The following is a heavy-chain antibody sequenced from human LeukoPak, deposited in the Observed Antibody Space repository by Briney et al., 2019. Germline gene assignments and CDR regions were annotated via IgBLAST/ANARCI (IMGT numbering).Heavy chain of an antibody. Sequence: SETLSLTCGVYGGSFSGYYWSWIRQPPGEGLEWIGEINHSGSTNYNPSLKSRVTISVDTSKNQFSLKLSSVTAADTAVYYCAKESCSGGSCYIFDYWGQGTLVTVSS. CDR1: GGSFSGYY. V-gene: IGHV4-34*01. D-gene: IGHD2-15*01. J-gene: IGHJ4*02. CDR2: INHSGST. CDR3: AKESCSGGSCYIFDY.